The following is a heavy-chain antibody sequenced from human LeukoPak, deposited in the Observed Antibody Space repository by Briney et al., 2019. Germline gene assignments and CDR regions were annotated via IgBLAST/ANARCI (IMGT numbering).Heavy chain of an antibody. Sequence: SETLSLTCTVSGGSISSSSYYWGWIRQPPGRGLEWIGSIYYSGSTYYNPSLKSRVTISVDTSKNQFSLKPSSVTAADTAVYYCARGIYSGYDRSFDCWGQGTLVTVSS. CDR3: ARGIYSGYDRSFDC. CDR2: IYYSGST. V-gene: IGHV4-39*07. D-gene: IGHD5-12*01. J-gene: IGHJ4*02. CDR1: GGSISSSSYY.